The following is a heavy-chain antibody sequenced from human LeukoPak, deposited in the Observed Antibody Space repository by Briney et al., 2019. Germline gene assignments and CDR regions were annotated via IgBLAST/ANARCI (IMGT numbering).Heavy chain of an antibody. D-gene: IGHD6-19*01. J-gene: IGHJ4*02. CDR3: ARVMWLPPGNYFDY. Sequence: ASVKVSCTASGYTFTSYGISWVRQAPGQGLEWMGWISAYNGNTNYAQKLQGRVTMTTDTSTSTAYMELRSLRSDDTAVYYCARVMWLPPGNYFDYWGQGTLVTVSS. V-gene: IGHV1-18*01. CDR2: ISAYNGNT. CDR1: GYTFTSYG.